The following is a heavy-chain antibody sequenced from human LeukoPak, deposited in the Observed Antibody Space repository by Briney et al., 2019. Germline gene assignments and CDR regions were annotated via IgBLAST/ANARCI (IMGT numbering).Heavy chain of an antibody. D-gene: IGHD5-18*01. CDR1: GGSISSGGYY. CDR2: IYYSGST. J-gene: IGHJ4*02. CDR3: ARVAVSAMVFPYYFDY. Sequence: PSQTLSLTCTVSGGSISSGGYYWIWIRQPPGKGLEWIGYIYYSGSTYYNPSLKSRVTISVDTSKNQFSLKLSSVTAADTAVYYCARVAVSAMVFPYYFDYWGQGTLVTVSS. V-gene: IGHV4-30-4*01.